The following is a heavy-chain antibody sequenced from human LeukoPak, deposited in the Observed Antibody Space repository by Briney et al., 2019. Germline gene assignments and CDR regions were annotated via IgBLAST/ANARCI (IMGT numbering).Heavy chain of an antibody. CDR2: INHSGST. D-gene: IGHD6-19*01. Sequence: SETLSLTCAVYGGYFSGYYWSWIRQPPGKGLEWIGEINHSGSTNYNPSLKSRVIISVDTSKNHFSLKLSSVTAADTAVYYCARISGRLYYYYYMDVRGKGTTVTVSS. J-gene: IGHJ6*03. V-gene: IGHV4-34*01. CDR3: ARISGRLYYYYYMDV. CDR1: GGYFSGYY.